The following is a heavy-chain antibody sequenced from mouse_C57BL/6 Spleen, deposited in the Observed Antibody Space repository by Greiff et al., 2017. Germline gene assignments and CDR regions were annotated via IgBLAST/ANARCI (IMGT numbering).Heavy chain of an antibody. Sequence: QVQLQQPGAELVRPGSSVKLSCKASGYTFTSSWMDWVKQRPGQGLEWIGNIYPSDSETHYNQKFKDKATLTVDKSSSTAYMQLSSLTSEDSAVYYCARNSNYRAMDYWGQGTSVTGSS. CDR3: ARNSNYRAMDY. V-gene: IGHV1-61*01. J-gene: IGHJ4*01. CDR2: IYPSDSET. CDR1: GYTFTSSW. D-gene: IGHD2-5*01.